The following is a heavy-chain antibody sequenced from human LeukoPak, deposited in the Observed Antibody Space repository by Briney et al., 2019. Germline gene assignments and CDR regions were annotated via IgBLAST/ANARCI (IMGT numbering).Heavy chain of an antibody. CDR3: ERDLRALGGGISWYFDF. D-gene: IGHD3-16*01. CDR1: GLTFSSYA. J-gene: IGHJ2*01. CDR2: IIGSGVST. Sequence: GGSLRLSCAASGLTFSSYAMTWVRQAPGKGLERVSVIIGSGVSTYYADSVKGRFTISRDNAKNTLYLQMNSLRAEDTAVYYCERDLRALGGGISWYFDFWGRGTLVTVSS. V-gene: IGHV3-23*01.